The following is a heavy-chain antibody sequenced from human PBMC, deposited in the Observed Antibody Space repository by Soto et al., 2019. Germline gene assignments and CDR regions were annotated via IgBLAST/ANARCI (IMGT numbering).Heavy chain of an antibody. CDR1: GFTFSNFD. D-gene: IGHD3-10*01. CDR3: AREGSVSSSDYYAYYYGMDV. J-gene: IGHJ6*02. Sequence: ESGGGLVQPGGSLRLSCAASGFTFSNFDMNWVRQAPGKGLEWVSYITSSGGTIYYADSVKGRFTISRDNAKNSLYLQMNSLRGEDTAVYYCAREGSVSSSDYYAYYYGMDVWGLGTTVTVSS. V-gene: IGHV3-48*03. CDR2: ITSSGGTI.